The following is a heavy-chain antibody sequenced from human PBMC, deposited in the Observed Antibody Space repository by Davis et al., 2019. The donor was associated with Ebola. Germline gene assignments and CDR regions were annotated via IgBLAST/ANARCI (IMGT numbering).Heavy chain of an antibody. J-gene: IGHJ6*01. CDR1: GFTFSSYG. V-gene: IGHV3-33*01. CDR3: ARGGLLSLHQGPIGLPPGTLLQEHL. Sequence: PGGSLRLSCAASGFTFSSYGMHWVRQAPGKGLEWVAVIWYDGSNKYYADSVKGRFTISRDNSKNTLYLQMNSLRAEDTAVYYCARGGLLSLHQGPIGLPPGTLLQEHLWG. CDR2: IWYDGSNK.